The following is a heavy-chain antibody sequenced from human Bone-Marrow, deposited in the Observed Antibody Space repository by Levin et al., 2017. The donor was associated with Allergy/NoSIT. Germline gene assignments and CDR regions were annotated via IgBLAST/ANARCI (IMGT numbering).Heavy chain of an antibody. J-gene: IGHJ5*01. CDR3: TRGWNRYFES. D-gene: IGHD1-1*01. V-gene: IGHV3-21*01. CDR1: GFTFTSYS. Sequence: NAGGSLRLSCAASGFTFTSYSMNWVRQVPGKGLEWVSSKSFRNNYEYYADSVKGRFTVSADDAKNSLYLQMDNLRAEDTAVYYCTRGWNRYFESWGQGTLVTVSP. CDR2: KSFRNNYE.